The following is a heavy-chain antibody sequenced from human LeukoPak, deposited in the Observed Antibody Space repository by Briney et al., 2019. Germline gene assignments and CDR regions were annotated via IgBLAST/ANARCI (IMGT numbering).Heavy chain of an antibody. CDR2: IWYDGSNK. V-gene: IGHV3-33*01. D-gene: IGHD3-22*01. J-gene: IGHJ3*02. CDR3: AREAWLLRNDAFDI. CDR1: GFTFSSYG. Sequence: PGGSLRLSCAASGFTFSSYGMHWVRQAPGKGLEWVAVIWYDGSNKYYADSVKGRFTISRDNSKNTLYLQMNSLRAEDTAVYYCAREAWLLRNDAFDIWGQGTMVTVSS.